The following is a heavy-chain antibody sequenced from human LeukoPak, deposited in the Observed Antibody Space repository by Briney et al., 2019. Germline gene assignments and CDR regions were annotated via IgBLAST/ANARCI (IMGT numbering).Heavy chain of an antibody. V-gene: IGHV4-59*08. Sequence: PSETLSLTCTVSGGSISGYYWSWIRQPPGKGLEWIGYLYYSGGTNYNPSLMSRVTVSVHTSKYQISLRLSSVTAADTAVYYCARHLYGSETYYKAYFDSWGQGTLVTVSS. J-gene: IGHJ4*02. CDR1: GGSISGYY. CDR2: LYYSGGT. CDR3: ARHLYGSETYYKAYFDS. D-gene: IGHD3-10*01.